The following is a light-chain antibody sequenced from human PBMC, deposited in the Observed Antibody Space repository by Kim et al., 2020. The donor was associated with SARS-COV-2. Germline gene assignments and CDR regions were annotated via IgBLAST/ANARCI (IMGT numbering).Light chain of an antibody. Sequence: SYELTQPPSVSVSPGQTASITCSGDKLGDKYACWYQQKPGQSPVLVIYQDSKRPSGLPARFSGSNSGNTATLTISGTQAMDEADYSCPAWDISPVVFGGG. V-gene: IGLV3-1*01. J-gene: IGLJ2*01. CDR3: PAWDISPVV. CDR2: QDS. CDR1: KLGDKY.